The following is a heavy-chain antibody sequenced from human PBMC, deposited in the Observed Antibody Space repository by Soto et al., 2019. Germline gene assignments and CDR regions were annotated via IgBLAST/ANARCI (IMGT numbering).Heavy chain of an antibody. Sequence: PGGSLRLSCAASGFTFSSYWMHWVRQAPGKGLVWVSRINSDGSSTSYADSVKGRFTISRDNAKNTLYLQMNSLRAEDTAVYYCARAGCSSTSCYYYYYYMDVWGKGTTVTVS. V-gene: IGHV3-74*01. CDR2: INSDGSST. CDR3: ARAGCSSTSCYYYYYYMDV. D-gene: IGHD2-2*01. CDR1: GFTFSSYW. J-gene: IGHJ6*03.